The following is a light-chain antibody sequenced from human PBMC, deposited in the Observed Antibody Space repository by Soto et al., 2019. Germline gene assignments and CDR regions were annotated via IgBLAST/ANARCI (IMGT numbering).Light chain of an antibody. V-gene: IGLV1-40*01. CDR1: SSNFGADYD. CDR2: GNN. Sequence: QSALTQAPSVSGAPGQRVTISCTGSSSNFGADYDVHWYQQRPGTAPKLLIFGNNNRPSGVPDRFSGSKSGTSASLAITGLQAEDEGDYYCQSYDSTLSARYVFGTGTKVTVL. J-gene: IGLJ1*01. CDR3: QSYDSTLSARYV.